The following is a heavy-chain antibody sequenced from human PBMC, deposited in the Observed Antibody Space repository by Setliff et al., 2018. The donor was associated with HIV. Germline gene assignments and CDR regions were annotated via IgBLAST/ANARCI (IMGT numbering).Heavy chain of an antibody. CDR2: IYHTGTT. V-gene: IGHV4-4*09. Sequence: SETLSLTCAVSGGPINNYFWSWIRQPPGKGLEYIGYIYHTGTTDYNPSLKSRASMSLDKSGNQFSLKLSSVTAADTAVYYCSVIDYWGQGTLVTVSS. CDR1: GGPINNYF. J-gene: IGHJ4*02. CDR3: SVIDY.